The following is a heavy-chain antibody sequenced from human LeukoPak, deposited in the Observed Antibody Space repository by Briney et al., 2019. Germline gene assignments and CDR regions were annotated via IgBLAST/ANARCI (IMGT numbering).Heavy chain of an antibody. CDR2: INRRGHT. CDR3: AKSTSGWSELEY. D-gene: IGHD6-19*01. CDR1: GFTFDRFT. V-gene: IGHV3-43*01. Sequence: GGSLRLSCAASGFTFDRFTIHWVRQTPGKGLEWVSLINRRGHTFYADSVKGRFTISRDNSRNSVFLQMNSLRAEDTALYYCAKSTSGWSELEYWGQGTLVTVSS. J-gene: IGHJ4*02.